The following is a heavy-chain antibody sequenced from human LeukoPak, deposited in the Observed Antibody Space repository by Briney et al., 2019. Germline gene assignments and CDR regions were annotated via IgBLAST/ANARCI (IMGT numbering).Heavy chain of an antibody. CDR3: ARDQSGRWDWGY. Sequence: PSETLSLTCTVSGGSISSSSYYWGWIRQPPGKGLEWIGYIYYSGSTNYNPSLKSRVTISVDTSKNQFSLKLSSVTAADTAVYYCARDQSGRWDWGYWGQGTLVTVSS. V-gene: IGHV4-61*01. CDR2: IYYSGST. CDR1: GGSISSSSYY. D-gene: IGHD3/OR15-3a*01. J-gene: IGHJ4*02.